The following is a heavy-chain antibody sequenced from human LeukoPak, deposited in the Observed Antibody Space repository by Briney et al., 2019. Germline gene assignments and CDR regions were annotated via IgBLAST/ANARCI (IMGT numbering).Heavy chain of an antibody. J-gene: IGHJ4*02. V-gene: IGHV1-69*13. CDR1: GGTFSSYA. CDR3: AMNPFNYYDSSGYYYD. CDR2: IIPIFGTA. D-gene: IGHD3-22*01. Sequence: ASVKVSCKASGGTFSSYAISWVRQAPGQGLEWMGGIIPIFGTANYAQKFQSRVTITADESTSTAYMELSSLRSEDTAVYYCAMNPFNYYDSSGYYYDWGQGTLVTVSS.